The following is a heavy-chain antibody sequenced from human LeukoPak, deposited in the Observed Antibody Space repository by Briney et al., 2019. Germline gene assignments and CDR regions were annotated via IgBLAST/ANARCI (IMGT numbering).Heavy chain of an antibody. CDR1: GYTFTSYG. J-gene: IGHJ4*02. CDR3: ARGSELRFLEWLLSPTTIDY. Sequence: ASVKLSCKASGYTFTSYGIGWVRQAPGQGLEWMGWISAYNGNTNYAQKLQGRVTMTTDTSTSTAYMELRRLRSDDTDVYYCARGSELRFLEWLLSPTTIDYWGQGTLVTVSS. V-gene: IGHV1-18*01. D-gene: IGHD3-3*01. CDR2: ISAYNGNT.